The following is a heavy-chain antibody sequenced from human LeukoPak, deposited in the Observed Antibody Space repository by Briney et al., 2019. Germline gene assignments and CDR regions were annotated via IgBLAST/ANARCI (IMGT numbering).Heavy chain of an antibody. CDR1: GYTFTGYY. CDR2: INPNSGGT. Sequence: ASVTVSCKASGYTFTGYYMHWVRQAPGQGLEWVGWINPNSGGTNYAQKFQGRVTMTRDTSISTAYMEPSRLRSDDTAVYYCARFASSTFFDYWGQGTLVTVSS. J-gene: IGHJ4*02. V-gene: IGHV1-2*02. CDR3: ARFASSTFFDY. D-gene: IGHD6-13*01.